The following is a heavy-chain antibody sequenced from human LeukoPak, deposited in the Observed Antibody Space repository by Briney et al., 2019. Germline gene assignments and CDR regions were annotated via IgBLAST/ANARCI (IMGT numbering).Heavy chain of an antibody. V-gene: IGHV3-15*01. CDR1: GFTFSNAW. J-gene: IGHJ6*03. CDR3: TTDPTRPAYYYYYYYMDV. Sequence: PGGSLRLSCAASGFTFSNAWMSWVRQAPGKGLEWVGRIKSKTDGGTTDYAAPVKGRFTISRDDSKNTLYLQMNSLKTEDTAVYYCTTDPTRPAYYYYYYYMDVWGKGTTVTVSS. D-gene: IGHD6-6*01. CDR2: IKSKTDGGTT.